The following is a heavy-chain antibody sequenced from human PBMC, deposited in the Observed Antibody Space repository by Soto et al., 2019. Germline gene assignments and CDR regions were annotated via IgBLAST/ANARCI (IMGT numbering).Heavy chain of an antibody. CDR3: ARQGDCSSTSCYTGYYYYYGMDV. J-gene: IGHJ6*02. Sequence: GESLKISCKGSGYSFTNYWISWVRQMPGKGLEWMGRIDPSDSYTNYSPSFQGHVTISADKSISTAYLQWSSLKASDTAMYYCARQGDCSSTSCYTGYYYYYGMDVWGQGTTVTVSS. D-gene: IGHD2-2*02. CDR1: GYSFTNYW. CDR2: IDPSDSYT. V-gene: IGHV5-10-1*01.